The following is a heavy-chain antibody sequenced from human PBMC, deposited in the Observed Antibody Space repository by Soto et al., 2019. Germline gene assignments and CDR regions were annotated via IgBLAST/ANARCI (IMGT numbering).Heavy chain of an antibody. Sequence: GASVKVSCKASGYTFTSYDINWVRQDTGQGLEWMGWMNPNSGNTGYAQKFQGRVTMTRNTSISTAYMELSSLRSEDTAVYYCARATLSSTSFDFDYWGQGTLVTVSS. CDR1: GYTFTSYD. CDR2: MNPNSGNT. J-gene: IGHJ4*02. V-gene: IGHV1-8*01. D-gene: IGHD2-2*01. CDR3: ARATLSSTSFDFDY.